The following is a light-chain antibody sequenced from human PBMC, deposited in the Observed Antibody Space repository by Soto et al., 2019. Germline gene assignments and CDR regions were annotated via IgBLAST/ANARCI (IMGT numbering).Light chain of an antibody. CDR3: QQSYSTPYT. V-gene: IGKV1-39*01. CDR1: QTISIY. CDR2: TAS. J-gene: IGKJ2*01. Sequence: DIQMTQSPSSLSASVGDRVTITCRASQTISIYLNWYQQKPGKAPKLLIYTASSLESGVPSRFSGSGSGTDFTLTISSLQPEDFATDYCQQSYSTPYTFGQGTELEIK.